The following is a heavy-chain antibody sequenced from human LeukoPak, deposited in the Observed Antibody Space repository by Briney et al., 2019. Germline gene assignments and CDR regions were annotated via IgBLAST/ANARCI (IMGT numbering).Heavy chain of an antibody. Sequence: QPGGSLRLSCAASGFTFSSYEMNWVRQAPGKGLEWVSYISSGSTIYYADSVKGRFTISRDNAKNSLYLQMNSLRAEDTAVYYCARDRYYDAFDIWGQGTMVTVSS. CDR1: GFTFSSYE. D-gene: IGHD2-8*01. V-gene: IGHV3-48*03. CDR2: ISSGSTI. J-gene: IGHJ3*02. CDR3: ARDRYYDAFDI.